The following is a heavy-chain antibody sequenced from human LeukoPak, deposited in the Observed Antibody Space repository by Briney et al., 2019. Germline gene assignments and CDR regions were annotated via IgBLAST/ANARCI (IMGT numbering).Heavy chain of an antibody. CDR1: GFTFSNYA. J-gene: IGHJ4*02. D-gene: IGHD2-15*01. CDR3: AKAGGGSCYSRIDS. CDR2: ICGSGPTT. Sequence: PGGSLRLSCAASGFTFSNYAMNWVRQAPGKGLEWASAICGSGPTTYYAGSVKGRFTISRDNSKNTLYLQMDSLTAEDTAVYYCAKAGGGSCYSRIDSWGQGTLVTVSS. V-gene: IGHV3-23*01.